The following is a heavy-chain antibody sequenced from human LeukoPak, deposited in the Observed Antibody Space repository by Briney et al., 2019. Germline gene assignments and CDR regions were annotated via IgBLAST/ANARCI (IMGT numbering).Heavy chain of an antibody. CDR1: GYSINNGYY. V-gene: IGHV4-38-2*02. Sequence: SETLSLTCTVSGYSINNGYYWGWIRQPPGKGLEWIGTIYHTGSTYSNPSLKSRVTMSVDTSKNQFSLKLTSVTAADTAVYYCARGGSESGSYSDYWGQGTLVTVSS. J-gene: IGHJ4*02. CDR3: ARGGSESGSYSDY. CDR2: IYHTGST. D-gene: IGHD1-26*01.